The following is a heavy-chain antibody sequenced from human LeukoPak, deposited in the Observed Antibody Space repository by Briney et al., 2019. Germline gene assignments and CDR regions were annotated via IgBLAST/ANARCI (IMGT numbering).Heavy chain of an antibody. Sequence: SVKVSCKASGGTFSSYAISWVRQAPGQGRKWMGGVLPIFGAAKHAPKFQGRATITTDESTSTAYMELSSLRAEDTAVYYCARDAYYYDSSGYYTGLPSDYWGQGTLVTVSS. CDR2: VLPIFGAA. D-gene: IGHD3-22*01. CDR1: GGTFSSYA. V-gene: IGHV1-69*05. J-gene: IGHJ4*02. CDR3: ARDAYYYDSSGYYTGLPSDY.